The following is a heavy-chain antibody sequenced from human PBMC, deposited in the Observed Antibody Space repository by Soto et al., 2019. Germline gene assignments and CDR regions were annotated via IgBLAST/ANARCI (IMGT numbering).Heavy chain of an antibody. V-gene: IGHV3-33*01. CDR3: ARDIDLVDIVSTLVHQYSFSGMDG. CDR1: GFTFSRYG. Sequence: QVQVVESGGGVVQAGRSLRLSCEVSGFTFSRYGMHWVRQAPGKGLEWVAFIWYDGSNKNYGDPVKGRFTVSRDDLKNTVHLQMKSVIVEVTAVYYCARDIDLVDIVSTLVHQYSFSGMDGLGHGTTVTVSS. CDR2: IWYDGSNK. D-gene: IGHD5-12*01. J-gene: IGHJ6*02.